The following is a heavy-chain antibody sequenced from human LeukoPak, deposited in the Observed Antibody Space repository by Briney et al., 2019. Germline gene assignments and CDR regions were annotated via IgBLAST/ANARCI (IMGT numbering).Heavy chain of an antibody. CDR2: INPNSGGT. Sequence: VASVKVSCKASGYTFTGYYMHWVRQAPGQGLEWMGWINPNSGGTNYAQKFQGRVTMTRDTSISTAYMELSRLRSDDTAVYYCARVTQYSSSWYSYWGQGTLVTVSS. D-gene: IGHD6-13*01. J-gene: IGHJ4*02. V-gene: IGHV1-2*02. CDR3: ARVTQYSSSWYSY. CDR1: GYTFTGYY.